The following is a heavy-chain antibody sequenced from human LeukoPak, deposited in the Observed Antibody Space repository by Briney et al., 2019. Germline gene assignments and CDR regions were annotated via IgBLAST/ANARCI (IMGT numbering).Heavy chain of an antibody. V-gene: IGHV1-24*01. CDR2: FDPEDGET. CDR1: GYTFTGYY. J-gene: IGHJ5*02. D-gene: IGHD3-9*01. CDR3: ATDPYDILTGYGVTGP. Sequence: ASVKVSCKASGYTFTGYYMHWVRQAPGQGLEWMGGFDPEDGETIYAQKFQGRVTMTEDTSTDTAYMELSSLRSEDTAVYYCATDPYDILTGYGVTGPWGQGTLVTVSS.